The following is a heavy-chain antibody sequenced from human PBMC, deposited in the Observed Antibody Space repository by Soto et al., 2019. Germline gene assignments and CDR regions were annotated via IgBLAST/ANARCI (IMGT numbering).Heavy chain of an antibody. CDR3: ARGPYYYYYGMDV. Sequence: SETLSLTCAVYGGSFSGYYWSWIRQPPGKGLEWIGEINHSGSTNYNPSLKSRVTISVDTSKNQFSLKLSSVTAADTAVYYCARGPYYYYYGMDVWGQGTTVTXSS. J-gene: IGHJ6*02. CDR1: GGSFSGYY. CDR2: INHSGST. V-gene: IGHV4-34*01.